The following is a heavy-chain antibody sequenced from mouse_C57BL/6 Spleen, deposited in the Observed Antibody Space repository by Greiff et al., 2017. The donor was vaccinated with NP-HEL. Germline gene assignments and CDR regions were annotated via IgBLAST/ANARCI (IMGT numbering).Heavy chain of an antibody. CDR1: GYAFSSYW. D-gene: IGHD2-5*01. J-gene: IGHJ4*01. CDR3: ARRGYSNYVGDY. Sequence: VQLQESGAELVKPGASVKISCKASGYAFSSYWMNWVKQRPGKGLEWIGQIYPGDGDTNYNGKFKGKATLTADKSSSTAYMQLSSLTSEDSAVYFCARRGYSNYVGDYWGQGTSVTVSS. CDR2: IYPGDGDT. V-gene: IGHV1-80*01.